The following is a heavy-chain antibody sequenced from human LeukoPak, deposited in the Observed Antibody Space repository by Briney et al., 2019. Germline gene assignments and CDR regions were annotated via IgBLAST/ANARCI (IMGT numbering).Heavy chain of an antibody. CDR1: GFTFSSYA. Sequence: GGSLRLSCAASGFTFSSYAMHWVRQAPGKGLEWVAVISYDGSNKYYADSVKGRFTISRDNSKNTLYLQMNSLRVEDTAVYYCAKTNGYPNWFGPWGQGTLVTVSS. CDR2: ISYDGSNK. D-gene: IGHD3-16*02. CDR3: AKTNGYPNWFGP. V-gene: IGHV3-30-3*02. J-gene: IGHJ5*02.